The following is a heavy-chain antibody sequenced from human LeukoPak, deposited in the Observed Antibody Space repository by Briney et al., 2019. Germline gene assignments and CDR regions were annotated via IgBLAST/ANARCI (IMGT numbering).Heavy chain of an antibody. CDR2: FISATSTYL. Sequence: GGSLRLSCAASGFTFSSYSMNWVRQAPGKGLEWISSFISATSTYLYYADSVKGRFTISRDNTSNSLFLQLNSLTVEDTAVYFCAREGLRSRTTIFGVVLDAFDLWGQGTMVTVSS. D-gene: IGHD3-3*01. CDR3: AREGLRSRTTIFGVVLDAFDL. V-gene: IGHV3-21*01. CDR1: GFTFSSYS. J-gene: IGHJ3*01.